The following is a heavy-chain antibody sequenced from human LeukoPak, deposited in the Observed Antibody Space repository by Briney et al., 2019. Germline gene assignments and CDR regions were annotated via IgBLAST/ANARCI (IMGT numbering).Heavy chain of an antibody. D-gene: IGHD2-2*02. V-gene: IGHV3-21*01. Sequence: GGSLRLSCAASGFTFTSYSMNWVRQAPGKGLEWVSSISSSSSHIYYADSVKGRFTISRDNAKNSLYLQMNSLRAEDTAVYYCANTILTGALWGQGTLVTVSS. CDR1: GFTFTSYS. J-gene: IGHJ4*02. CDR3: ANTILTGAL. CDR2: ISSSSSHI.